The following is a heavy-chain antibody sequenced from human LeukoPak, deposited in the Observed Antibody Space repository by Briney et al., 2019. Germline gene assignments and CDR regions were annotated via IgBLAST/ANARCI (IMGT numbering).Heavy chain of an antibody. CDR2: INPNSGGT. Sequence: ASVKVSCKASGYTFTGYYMHWVRQAPGQGLEWMGWINPNSGGTNYAQKLQGRVTMTRDTSISTAYMELSRLRSDDTAVYYCARDIAAAGRLGFDYWGQGTLVTVSS. CDR1: GYTFTGYY. CDR3: ARDIAAAGRLGFDY. J-gene: IGHJ4*02. V-gene: IGHV1-2*02. D-gene: IGHD6-13*01.